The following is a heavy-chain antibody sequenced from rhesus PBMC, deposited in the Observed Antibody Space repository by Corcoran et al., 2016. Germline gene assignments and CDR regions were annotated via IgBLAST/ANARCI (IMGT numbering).Heavy chain of an antibody. D-gene: IGHD6-25*01. Sequence: VQLVESGGGLVPPGGSLRLSCAASGFTCRAYSINWVRTARGKGLEWGSSISSASSYIYYADSVTGRFTISRDNAKNSLSLQMNRLKTEETDVYYCTREVRIAPAGRDVWGPGVLVTVSS. CDR1: GFTCRAYS. J-gene: IGHJ5-1*01. V-gene: IGHV3S16*01. CDR3: TREVRIAPAGRDV. CDR2: ISSASSYI.